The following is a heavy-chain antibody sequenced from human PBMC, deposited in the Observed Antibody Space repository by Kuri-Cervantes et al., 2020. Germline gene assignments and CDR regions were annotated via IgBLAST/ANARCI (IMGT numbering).Heavy chain of an antibody. D-gene: IGHD1-1*01. CDR1: GGSISSGGYY. CDR3: ASGRGGAFDI. Sequence: SCTVSGGSISSGGYYWSWIRQHPGKGLEWIGYIYYSGSTYYNPSLKSRVTISVDTSKNQFSLKLSSVTAADTAVYYCASGRGGAFDIWGQGTMVTVSS. V-gene: IGHV4-31*02. J-gene: IGHJ3*02. CDR2: IYYSGST.